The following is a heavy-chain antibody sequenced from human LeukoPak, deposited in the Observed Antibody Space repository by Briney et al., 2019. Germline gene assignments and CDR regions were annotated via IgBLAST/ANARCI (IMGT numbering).Heavy chain of an antibody. CDR3: ARGVGSAAKDAFDI. CDR2: IYYSGST. V-gene: IGHV4-31*03. J-gene: IGHJ3*02. Sequence: PSETLSLTCTVSGGSISSGGYYWSWIRQHPGKGLEWIGYIYYSGSTYYNPSLKSRVTISVDTSKNQFSLKLSPVTAADTAVYYCARGVGSAAKDAFDIWGQGTMVTVSS. D-gene: IGHD2-2*01. CDR1: GGSISSGGYY.